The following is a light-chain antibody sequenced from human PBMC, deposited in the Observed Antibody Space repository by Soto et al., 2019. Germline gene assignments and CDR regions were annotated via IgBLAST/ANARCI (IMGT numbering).Light chain of an antibody. CDR1: QSVSNN. J-gene: IGKJ1*01. Sequence: EIVVTQSPATLSVSPGERATLSCRASQSVSNNLAWYQQRPGQRPRLLIHGASTRATGIPARFRGSGSGTEFTLTISSLQSEDFAVYYCQQHDNWPRTFGQGTKVDIK. CDR3: QQHDNWPRT. V-gene: IGKV3-15*01. CDR2: GAS.